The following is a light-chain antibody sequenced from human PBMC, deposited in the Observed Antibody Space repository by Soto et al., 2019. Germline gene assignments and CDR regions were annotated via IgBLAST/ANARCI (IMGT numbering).Light chain of an antibody. V-gene: IGKV3D-15*01. CDR3: QQYDNWPPLT. J-gene: IGKJ5*01. Sequence: EIVMTQSPATLSVSPGERATLSCRASQSLSSNLAWYQQKPGQAPRLLIYGASTRATGIPARFSGSGSGTDFTLTISSLQSEDFAVYYCQQYDNWPPLTFGQGTRLEIK. CDR2: GAS. CDR1: QSLSSN.